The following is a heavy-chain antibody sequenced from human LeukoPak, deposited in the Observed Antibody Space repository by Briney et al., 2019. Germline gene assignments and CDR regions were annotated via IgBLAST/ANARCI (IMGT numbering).Heavy chain of an antibody. CDR3: ARAGTDGPIVVPWEYYYYGMDV. Sequence: SVKVSCKASGGTFSGYAISWVRRAPGQGLEWMGGIIPIFGTANYAQKFQGRVTITADESTSTAYMELSSLRSEDTAVYYCARAGTDGPIVVPWEYYYYGMDVWGQGTTVTVSS. D-gene: IGHD2-15*01. J-gene: IGHJ6*02. CDR2: IIPIFGTA. CDR1: GGTFSGYA. V-gene: IGHV1-69*13.